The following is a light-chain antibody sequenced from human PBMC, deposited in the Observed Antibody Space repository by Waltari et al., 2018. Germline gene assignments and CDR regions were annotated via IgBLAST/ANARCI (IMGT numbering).Light chain of an antibody. CDR2: GAS. CDR1: QSVSSN. J-gene: IGKJ1*01. CDR3: QQYDYWPT. Sequence: DRVMTQSPATLSVSPGERATLSCRASQSVSSNFACYQQKFGQAPRPPICGASTRATGIPARFSGSGSGTEFTLTISSLQSEDFAVYYCQQYDYWPTFGQGTKVEIK. V-gene: IGKV3-15*01.